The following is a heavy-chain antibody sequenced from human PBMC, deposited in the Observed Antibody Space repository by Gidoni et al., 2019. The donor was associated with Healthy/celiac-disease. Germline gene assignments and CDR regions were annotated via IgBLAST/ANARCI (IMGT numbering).Heavy chain of an antibody. V-gene: IGHV3-9*01. CDR3: AKVGYSYGSDAFDI. J-gene: IGHJ3*02. CDR2: ISWNSGSI. D-gene: IGHD5-18*01. Sequence: EVLLVESGGGLVQPAGSLGLSCAASGFTFDDYAMHWVRHAPGKGLEWVSCISWNSGSIGYADSVKGRFTISRDNAKNSLYLQMNSLRAEDTALYYCAKVGYSYGSDAFDIWGQGTMVTVSS. CDR1: GFTFDDYA.